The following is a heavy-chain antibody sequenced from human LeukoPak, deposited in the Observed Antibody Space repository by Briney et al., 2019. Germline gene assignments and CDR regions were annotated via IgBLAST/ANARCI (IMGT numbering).Heavy chain of an antibody. Sequence: PSETLSLTCAVYGGSFSGYYWSWIRQPPGKGLEWIGEINHSGSTNYNPSLKSRVTISVDTPKNQFSLKLSSVTAADTAVYYCARVRATGAHDCWGQGTLVTVSS. CDR2: INHSGST. D-gene: IGHD7-27*01. CDR1: GGSFSGYY. J-gene: IGHJ4*02. CDR3: ARVRATGAHDC. V-gene: IGHV4-34*01.